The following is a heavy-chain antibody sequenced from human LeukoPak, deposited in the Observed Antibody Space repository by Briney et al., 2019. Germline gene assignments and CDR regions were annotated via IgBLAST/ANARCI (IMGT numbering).Heavy chain of an antibody. D-gene: IGHD2-2*01. J-gene: IGHJ4*02. CDR2: IYYSGST. Sequence: SETLSLTCNVSGDSISSYYWGWIRQPPGKGLDWIGYIYYSGSTNYNPSLKSRVTISVDTSKNQFALKLSSVTAADTAVYYCARAGDIVVVPAAIEFDYWGQGTLVTVSS. CDR1: GDSISSYY. V-gene: IGHV4-59*01. CDR3: ARAGDIVVVPAAIEFDY.